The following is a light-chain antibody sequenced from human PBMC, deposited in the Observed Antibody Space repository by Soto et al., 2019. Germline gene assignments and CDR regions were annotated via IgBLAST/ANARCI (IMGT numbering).Light chain of an antibody. V-gene: IGLV2-14*03. CDR3: SSYTKTNARL. CDR1: SSDVGAYNF. Sequence: QSVLTQPASVSGSPGQSITISCTGTSSDVGAYNFVSWYQHPPGKAPQLMIYDVNNRPSGVSDRFSGSKSGNTASLTISGLQAEGEADYYCSSYTKTNARLFGGGTKLTVL. CDR2: DVN. J-gene: IGLJ2*01.